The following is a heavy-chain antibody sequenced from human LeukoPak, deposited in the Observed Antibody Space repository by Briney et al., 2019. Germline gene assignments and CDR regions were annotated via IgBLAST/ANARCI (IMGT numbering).Heavy chain of an antibody. CDR2: INHSGST. CDR1: GGSFSGYY. J-gene: IGHJ4*02. Sequence: PSETLSLTCAVYGGSFSGYYWSWIRQPPGKGLEWIGGINHSGSTNYNPSLKSRVTISVDTSKNQFSLKLSSVTAADTAVYYCAGFTKDTAMLDYWGQGTLVTVSS. V-gene: IGHV4-34*01. CDR3: AGFTKDTAMLDY. D-gene: IGHD5-18*01.